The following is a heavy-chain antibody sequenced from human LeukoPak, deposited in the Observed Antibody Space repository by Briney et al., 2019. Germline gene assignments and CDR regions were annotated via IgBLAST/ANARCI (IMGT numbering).Heavy chain of an antibody. D-gene: IGHD4-17*01. CDR3: TRNTVTVHFDY. CDR1: GFTFDDYA. J-gene: IGHJ4*02. V-gene: IGHV3-49*03. Sequence: GGSLRLSCSASGFTFDDYAVSWFRQAPGKGLEWVGFIRSKAFGGTPEYAASVRGRFTISRDDSKSIAYLQMNSLKTEDTTVYYCTRNTVTVHFDYWSQGTLVTVSS. CDR2: IRSKAFGGTP.